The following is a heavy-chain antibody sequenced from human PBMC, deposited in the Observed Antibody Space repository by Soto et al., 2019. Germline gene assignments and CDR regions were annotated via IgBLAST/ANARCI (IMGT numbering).Heavy chain of an antibody. J-gene: IGHJ4*02. CDR1: GFTFSNAW. Sequence: GGSLRLSCAASGFTFSNAWMSWVRQAPGKGLEWVGRIKSKTDGGTTDYAAPVKGRFTISRDDSKNTLYLQMNSLKTEDTAVYYCTTGSPTSSYYDFWSGSSNFDYWGQGTLVTVSS. V-gene: IGHV3-15*01. D-gene: IGHD3-3*01. CDR2: IKSKTDGGTT. CDR3: TTGSPTSSYYDFWSGSSNFDY.